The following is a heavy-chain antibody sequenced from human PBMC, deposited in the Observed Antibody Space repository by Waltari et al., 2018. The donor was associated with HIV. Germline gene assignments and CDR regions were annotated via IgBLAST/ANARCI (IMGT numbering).Heavy chain of an antibody. CDR2: IYPFDSDT. CDR3: ARLFYYDTTGYINNAFDI. J-gene: IGHJ3*02. V-gene: IGHV5-51*01. CDR1: GYTFTIYW. D-gene: IGHD3-22*01. Sequence: EVQLVQSGAEVSNSGDSLKIFCKASGYTFTIYWLPWVRQLSGEGLESMGIIYPFDSDTRYNPSFEGQITISADKSLATAYLEWSNLNASDAAIYYCARLFYYDTTGYINNAFDIWGQGTVVTVS.